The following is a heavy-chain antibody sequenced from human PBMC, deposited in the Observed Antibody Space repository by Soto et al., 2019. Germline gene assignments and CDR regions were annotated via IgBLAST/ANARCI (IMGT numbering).Heavy chain of an antibody. J-gene: IGHJ4*02. V-gene: IGHV1-69*13. D-gene: IGHD3-10*01. CDR2: IIPIFGTA. CDR1: GGTFSSYA. CDR3: ARDRVTMVRGVIITAEFDY. Sequence: SLKVSCKASGGTFSSYAISWVRQAPGQGLEWMGGIIPIFGTANYAQKFQGRVTITADESTSTAYMELSSLRSEDTAVYYCARDRVTMVRGVIITAEFDYWGQGTLVTVSS.